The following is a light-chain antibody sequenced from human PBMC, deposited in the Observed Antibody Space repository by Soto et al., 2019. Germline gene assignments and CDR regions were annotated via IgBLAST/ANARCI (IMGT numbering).Light chain of an antibody. CDR2: GVA. V-gene: IGLV2-8*01. CDR3: MCYAGGNNWV. Sequence: QSALTQPASVSGSPGQSVTISCTGTSSDIGAFNYVSWYQHHPGKAPKLMIYGVANRPSGVPDRFSGSKSGNTASLTVSGLQAEDEADYYCMCYAGGNNWVFGGGTKVTVL. J-gene: IGLJ3*02. CDR1: SSDIGAFNY.